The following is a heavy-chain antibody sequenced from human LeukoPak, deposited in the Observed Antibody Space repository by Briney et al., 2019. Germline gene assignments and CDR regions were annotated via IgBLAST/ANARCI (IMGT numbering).Heavy chain of an antibody. CDR1: GGSISSYY. CDR2: IYTSGST. V-gene: IGHV4-4*07. CDR3: ARGRYDFWSGYYLDY. Sequence: SETLSLTCTVSGGSISSYYWGWIRQPAGKGLEWIGRIYTSGSTNYNPSLKSRVTMSVDTSKNQFSLKLSSVTAADTAVYYCARGRYDFWSGYYLDYWGQGTLVTVSS. D-gene: IGHD3-3*01. J-gene: IGHJ4*02.